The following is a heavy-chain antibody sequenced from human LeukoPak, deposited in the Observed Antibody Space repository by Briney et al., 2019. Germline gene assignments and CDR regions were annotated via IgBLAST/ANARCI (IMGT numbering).Heavy chain of an antibody. D-gene: IGHD3-10*01. CDR2: IYYSGST. V-gene: IGHV4-39*02. CDR3: ARDPLWFGELDAFDI. Sequence: SETLSLTCTVSGGSISSSSYYWGWIRQPPGKGLEWIGSIYYSGSTYYNPSLKSRVIISVDTSKNQFSLKLSSVTAADTAVYYCARDPLWFGELDAFDIWGQGTMVTVSS. CDR1: GGSISSSSYY. J-gene: IGHJ3*02.